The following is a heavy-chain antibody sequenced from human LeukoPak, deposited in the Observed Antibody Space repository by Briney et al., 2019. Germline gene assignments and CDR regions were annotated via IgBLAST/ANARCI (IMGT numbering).Heavy chain of an antibody. CDR1: GFTFSSYG. D-gene: IGHD3-10*01. CDR3: AKDNYYGSGSSDY. V-gene: IGHV3-23*01. Sequence: GGSLRLSCAASGFTFSSYGMHWVRQAPGKGLEWVSAISGSGGSTYYADSVKGRFTISRDNSKNTLYLQMNSLRAEDTAVYYCAKDNYYGSGSSDYWGQGTLVTVSS. CDR2: ISGSGGST. J-gene: IGHJ4*02.